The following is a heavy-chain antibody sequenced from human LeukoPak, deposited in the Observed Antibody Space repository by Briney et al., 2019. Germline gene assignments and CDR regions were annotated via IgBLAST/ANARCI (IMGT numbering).Heavy chain of an antibody. J-gene: IGHJ4*02. CDR1: GFTFSSYS. CDR3: AKLSGLLGELSYLDY. D-gene: IGHD3-16*02. Sequence: GGSLRLSCAASGFTFSSYSMNWVRQAPGKGLEWVSGISGSSGSTYYADSVKGRFTISRDNSKNTLYLQMNSLRPEDTAVYYCAKLSGLLGELSYLDYWGQGTLVTVSS. V-gene: IGHV3-23*01. CDR2: ISGSSGST.